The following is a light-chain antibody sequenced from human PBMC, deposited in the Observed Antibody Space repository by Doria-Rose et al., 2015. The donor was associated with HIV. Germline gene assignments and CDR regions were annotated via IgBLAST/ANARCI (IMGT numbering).Light chain of an antibody. J-gene: IGLJ1*01. Sequence: QSVVTQPPSVSGAPGQRVAISCTGSSSNIGAGFDVNWYQQFTGTAPKLLIHGNINRTSGVPDRFSGSKSGTSAFLAISGLRAEDEADYYCQSYDSRLSVYVFGTGTKVTVL. V-gene: IGLV1-40*02. CDR2: GNI. CDR1: SSNIGAGFD. CDR3: QSYDSRLSVYV.